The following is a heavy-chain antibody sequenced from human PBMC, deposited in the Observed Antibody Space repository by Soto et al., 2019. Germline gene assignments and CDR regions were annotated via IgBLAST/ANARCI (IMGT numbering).Heavy chain of an antibody. CDR2: VFHTGST. D-gene: IGHD2-2*01. CDR3: ARGVRPHYQGSGFVS. J-gene: IGHJ6*02. CDR1: GYSISSYYY. V-gene: IGHV4-38-2*01. Sequence: SETLSLTCAVSGYSISSYYYWGWIRLTPGKGLEWIGSVFHTGSTYDNPSLKSRVTISLDTSRNQFSLKLKSVTAADTAVYYCARGVRPHYQGSGFVSWGQGTTVTVS.